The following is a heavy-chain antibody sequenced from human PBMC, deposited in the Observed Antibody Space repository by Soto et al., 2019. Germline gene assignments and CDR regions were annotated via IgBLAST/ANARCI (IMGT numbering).Heavy chain of an antibody. CDR3: ARFIFNNRITIFGVVIISYYFDY. J-gene: IGHJ4*02. V-gene: IGHV1-8*01. D-gene: IGHD3-3*01. CDR1: GYTFTSYD. CDR2: MNPNSGNT. Sequence: ASVKVSCKASGYTFTSYDINWVRQATGQGLEWMGWMNPNSGNTGYAQKFQGRVTMTRNTSISTAYMELSSLRSEDTAVYYCARFIFNNRITIFGVVIISYYFDYWGQGTLVTVSS.